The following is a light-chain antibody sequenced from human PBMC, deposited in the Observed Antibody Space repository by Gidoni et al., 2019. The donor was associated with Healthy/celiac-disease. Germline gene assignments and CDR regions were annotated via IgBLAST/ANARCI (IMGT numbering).Light chain of an antibody. CDR2: DAS. J-gene: IGKJ4*01. CDR3: QQRSTWPRT. Sequence: IVLPQSPATLSVSPGESATLSCRASQSVSSYLAWYQQKPRQAPRLLIYDASNSAPGIPARFSGSGSGTDFTLTISSLEPEDFAVYYCQQRSTWPRTFGGGTKVEIK. CDR1: QSVSSY. V-gene: IGKV3-11*01.